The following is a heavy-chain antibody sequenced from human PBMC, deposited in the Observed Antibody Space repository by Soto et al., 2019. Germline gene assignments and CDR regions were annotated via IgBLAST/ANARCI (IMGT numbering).Heavy chain of an antibody. Sequence: QVQLVQSEAEVKKPEASVKVSCKASGYTFTSYAMHWVRQAPGQRLEWMGWINAGNGNTKYSQKFQGRVTITRDTSASTAYMELSSLRSEDTAVYYCARDFHSRSGWYGEYYFDYWGQGTLVTVSS. CDR3: ARDFHSRSGWYGEYYFDY. CDR1: GYTFTSYA. D-gene: IGHD6-19*01. J-gene: IGHJ4*02. CDR2: INAGNGNT. V-gene: IGHV1-3*01.